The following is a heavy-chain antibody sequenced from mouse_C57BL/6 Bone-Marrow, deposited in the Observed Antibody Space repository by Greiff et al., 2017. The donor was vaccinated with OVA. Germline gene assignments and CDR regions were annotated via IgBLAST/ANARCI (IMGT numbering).Heavy chain of an antibody. CDR3: AREDYYSNPTYYFDY. CDR2: INPNNGGT. Sequence: VQLKQSGPELVKPGASVKISCKASGYTFTDYYMNWVKQSHGKSLEWIGDINPNNGGTSYNQKFKGKATLTVDKSSSTAYMELRSLTSEDSAVYYCAREDYYSNPTYYFDYWGQGTTLTVSS. J-gene: IGHJ2*01. CDR1: GYTFTDYY. V-gene: IGHV1-26*01. D-gene: IGHD2-5*01.